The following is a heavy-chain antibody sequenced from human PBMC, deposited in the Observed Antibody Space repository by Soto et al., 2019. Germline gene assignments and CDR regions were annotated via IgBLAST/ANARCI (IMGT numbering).Heavy chain of an antibody. D-gene: IGHD2-2*01. V-gene: IGHV4-39*01. CDR3: ARLHCHSTTCVPLDP. J-gene: IGHJ5*02. Sequence: QLQLQESGPGLVKPSETLSLTCTVSGGSISDDTYYWGWIRQPPGKGLEWIGSIYYSGTSSYNPSLKSRVTLSVATSKKQFSRRLSSVTAADPAVYYWARLHCHSTTCVPLDPWGQGTLVSVSS. CDR1: GGSISDDTYY. CDR2: IYYSGTS.